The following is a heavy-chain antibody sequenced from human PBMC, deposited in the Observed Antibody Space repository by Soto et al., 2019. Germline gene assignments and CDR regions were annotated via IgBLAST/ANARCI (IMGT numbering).Heavy chain of an antibody. V-gene: IGHV4-31*03. Sequence: PSETLSLTCPVSGCSIRSGGYYWSWIRQHPGKGLEWIGYIYYSGSTYYNPSLKSRVTISVDTSKNQFSLKLSSVTAADTAVYYCARGPLMTIFGVVSGAPGIWGQGTLVTVSS. CDR1: GCSIRSGGYY. J-gene: IGHJ4*02. CDR2: IYYSGST. D-gene: IGHD3-3*01. CDR3: ARGPLMTIFGVVSGAPGI.